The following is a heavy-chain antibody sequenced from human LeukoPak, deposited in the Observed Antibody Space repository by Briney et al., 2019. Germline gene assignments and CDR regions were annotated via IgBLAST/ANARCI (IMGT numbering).Heavy chain of an antibody. CDR3: ARDPNGDYIGAFDF. Sequence: GGSLRLSCEASGFTFSSYAMIWVRQAPGKGLEWVSAIVGSGAGTQYADSVKGRFTISRDNSKNTLYLQMNSPRAEDTAVYYCARDPNGDYIGAFDFRGQGTMVTVSS. CDR2: IVGSGAGT. CDR1: GFTFSSYA. D-gene: IGHD4-17*01. V-gene: IGHV3-23*01. J-gene: IGHJ3*01.